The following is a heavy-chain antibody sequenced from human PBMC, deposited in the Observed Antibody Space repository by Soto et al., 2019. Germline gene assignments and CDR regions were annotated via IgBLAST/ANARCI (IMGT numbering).Heavy chain of an antibody. Sequence: ASVKVSCKASGCTFTSYYMHWVRQAPGQGLEWMGIINPSGGSTSYAQKFQGRVTMTRDTSTSTVYMELSSLRSEDTAVYYCAREYIVVVPADRNYMDVWGKGTTVTVSS. CDR1: GCTFTSYY. D-gene: IGHD2-2*01. J-gene: IGHJ6*03. CDR3: AREYIVVVPADRNYMDV. CDR2: INPSGGST. V-gene: IGHV1-46*03.